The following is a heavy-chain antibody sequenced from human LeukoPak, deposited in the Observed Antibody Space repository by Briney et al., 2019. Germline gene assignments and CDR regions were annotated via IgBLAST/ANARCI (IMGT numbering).Heavy chain of an antibody. Sequence: SETLSLTCTVSGGSFSSYYWSWIRQPPGKGLEWIGYIYYSGSTNYNPSLKSRVTISVDTSKNQFSLKLSSVTAADTAVYYCAKEYYYDSSGYHDAFDIWGQGTMVTVSS. D-gene: IGHD3-22*01. CDR3: AKEYYYDSSGYHDAFDI. V-gene: IGHV4-59*01. CDR2: IYYSGST. CDR1: GGSFSSYY. J-gene: IGHJ3*02.